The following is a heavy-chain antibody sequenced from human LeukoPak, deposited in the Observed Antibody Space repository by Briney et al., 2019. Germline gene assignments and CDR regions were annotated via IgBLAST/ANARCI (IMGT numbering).Heavy chain of an antibody. CDR2: INHSGST. J-gene: IGHJ4*02. D-gene: IGHD3-3*01. CDR3: ARHVGTYYDFWSGYYGSEWSDDY. Sequence: MASETLSPTCAVYGGSFSGYYWSWIRQPPGKGLEWIGEINHSGSTNYNPSLKSRVTISVDTSKNQSSLKLSSVTAADTAVYYCARHVGTYYDFWSGYYGSEWSDDYWGQGTLVTVSS. CDR1: GGSFSGYY. V-gene: IGHV4-34*01.